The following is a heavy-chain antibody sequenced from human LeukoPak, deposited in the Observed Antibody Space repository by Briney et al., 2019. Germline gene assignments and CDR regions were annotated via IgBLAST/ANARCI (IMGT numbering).Heavy chain of an antibody. CDR2: IIPIFGTA. V-gene: IGHV1-69*13. CDR1: GGTFSSYA. Sequence: SVKVSCKASGGTFSSYAISWVRQAPGQGLEWMGGIIPIFGTANYAQKFQGRVTITADESTSTAYMELSSLRSEDTAVYYCARAGDRMVRGVMGFDYWGQGTLVTVSS. J-gene: IGHJ4*02. D-gene: IGHD3-10*01. CDR3: ARAGDRMVRGVMGFDY.